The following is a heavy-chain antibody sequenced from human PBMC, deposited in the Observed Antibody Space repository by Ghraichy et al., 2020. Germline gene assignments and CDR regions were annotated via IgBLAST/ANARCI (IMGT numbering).Heavy chain of an antibody. Sequence: GGSLRLSCAGSGFTFSHYGMNWVRQAPGKGLEWVSSISDSAGTTYYADSVKGRFSISRENAKNTLYLQASTLTAEDTAVYFCAKADYGAPWGLDGWGQGTAVTVSS. J-gene: IGHJ6*02. V-gene: IGHV3-23*01. D-gene: IGHD4-17*01. CDR2: ISDSAGTT. CDR3: AKADYGAPWGLDG. CDR1: GFTFSHYG.